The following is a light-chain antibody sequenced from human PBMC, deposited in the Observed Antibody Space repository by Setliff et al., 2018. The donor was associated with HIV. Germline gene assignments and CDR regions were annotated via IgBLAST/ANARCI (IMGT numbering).Light chain of an antibody. V-gene: IGLV2-23*02. Sequence: QSALAQPASVSGSPGQSITISCTGSSSDIGAYNYVSWYQQHPGKVPKVIIYDVRQRPSGVSGRFSGSKSANTASLTISGLQAEDEATYYCSSYVNINTLVFGSGTKVTVL. J-gene: IGLJ1*01. CDR2: DVR. CDR1: SSDIGAYNY. CDR3: SSYVNINTLV.